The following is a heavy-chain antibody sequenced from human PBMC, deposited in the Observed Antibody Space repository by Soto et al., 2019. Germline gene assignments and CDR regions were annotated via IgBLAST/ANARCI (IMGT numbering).Heavy chain of an antibody. Sequence: KSSETLSLTCAVSGGSISSSNWWSWVRQPPGKGLEWIGEIYHSGSTNYNPSLKSRVTISVDKSKNQFSLKLSSVTAADTAVYYCARASWPPQGSKNPNGMDVWGQGTTVTVSS. CDR3: ARASWPPQGSKNPNGMDV. D-gene: IGHD2-15*01. V-gene: IGHV4-4*02. CDR1: GGSISSSNW. J-gene: IGHJ6*02. CDR2: IYHSGST.